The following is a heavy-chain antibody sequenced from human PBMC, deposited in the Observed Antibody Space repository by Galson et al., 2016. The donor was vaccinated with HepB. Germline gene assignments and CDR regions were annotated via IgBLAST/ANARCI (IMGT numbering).Heavy chain of an antibody. Sequence: SLRLSCAASGFTFNNYIMSWVRQTPGKGLEWVSSISGSGGTTYYADSVEGRFTISRDNSKNIHYLQMNSLRAEDTAVYYCAKDTEGSGYDFQLFDYWGQGTLVTVSS. J-gene: IGHJ4*02. CDR1: GFTFNNYI. CDR2: ISGSGGTT. D-gene: IGHD5-12*01. V-gene: IGHV3-23*01. CDR3: AKDTEGSGYDFQLFDY.